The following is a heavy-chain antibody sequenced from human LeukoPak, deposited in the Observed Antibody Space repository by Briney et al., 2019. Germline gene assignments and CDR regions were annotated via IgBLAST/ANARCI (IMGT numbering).Heavy chain of an antibody. J-gene: IGHJ6*03. CDR1: GGSISSYY. D-gene: IGHD3-16*01. CDR2: IYYSGYT. V-gene: IGHV4-59*01. Sequence: SETLSLTCTVSGGSISSYYWSWIRQPPGKGLEYIGYIYYSGYTNYNPSLKSRVTISVDTSKNQFSLKLCSVTAADTAVYYCARETSQKGAHYMDVWGKGTTVTISS. CDR3: ARETSQKGAHYMDV.